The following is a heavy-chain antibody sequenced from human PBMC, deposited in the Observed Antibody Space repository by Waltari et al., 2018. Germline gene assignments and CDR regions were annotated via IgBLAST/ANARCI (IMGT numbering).Heavy chain of an antibody. J-gene: IGHJ2*01. Sequence: QVQLRESGPGLVKPSEPLSLTCTVSGGSIRSYYWSWIRQPAGKGLEWIGRIYTSGSTNYNPSLKSRVTMSVDTSKNQFSLKLSSVTAADTAVYYCARYGVATMAEWYFDLWGRGTLVTVSS. CDR3: ARYGVATMAEWYFDL. CDR1: GGSIRSYY. D-gene: IGHD5-12*01. V-gene: IGHV4-4*07. CDR2: IYTSGST.